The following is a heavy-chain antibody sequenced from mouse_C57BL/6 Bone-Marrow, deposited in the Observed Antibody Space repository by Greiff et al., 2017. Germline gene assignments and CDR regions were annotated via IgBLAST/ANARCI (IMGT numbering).Heavy chain of an antibody. CDR2: IHPNSGST. Sequence: QVQLQQPGAELVKPGASVKLSCKASGYTFTSYWMHWVKQRPGQGLEWIGMIHPNSGSTNYNEKFKSKATLTVDESSSTAYMQRSSLTSEDSAVYDCARSSYYYGSSLYYYAMDYWGQGTSVTVSS. D-gene: IGHD1-1*01. J-gene: IGHJ4*01. V-gene: IGHV1-64*01. CDR1: GYTFTSYW. CDR3: ARSSYYYGSSLYYYAMDY.